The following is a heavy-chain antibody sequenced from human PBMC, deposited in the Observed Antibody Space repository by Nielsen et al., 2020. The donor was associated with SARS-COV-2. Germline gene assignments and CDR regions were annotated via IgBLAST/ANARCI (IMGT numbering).Heavy chain of an antibody. CDR2: ISYDGSNK. D-gene: IGHD2-15*01. CDR1: GFTFSTYG. J-gene: IGHJ4*02. V-gene: IGHV3-30*18. CDR3: AKDWTAIVVVPSGGVDY. Sequence: GSLRLSCAASGFTFSTYGMHWVRQAPGKGLEWVAAISYDGSNKYYVDSVKGRFTISRDNSKNTLYLQMSSLREDDTAVYYCAKDWTAIVVVPSGGVDYWGQGTLVTVSS.